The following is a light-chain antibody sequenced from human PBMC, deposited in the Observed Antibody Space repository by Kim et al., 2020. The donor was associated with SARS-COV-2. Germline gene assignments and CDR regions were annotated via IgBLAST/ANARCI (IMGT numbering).Light chain of an antibody. J-gene: IGLJ2*01. V-gene: IGLV1-51*01. CDR3: GTWDDSLSAGV. CDR2: DDN. Sequence: GQKVTISCSGRNSNIGTYYVSWYQQLPGTAPKLLIYDDNKRPSGIPDRFSGSKSGTSATLGITGLQTGDEADYYCGTWDDSLSAGVFGGGTKLTVL. CDR1: NSNIGTYY.